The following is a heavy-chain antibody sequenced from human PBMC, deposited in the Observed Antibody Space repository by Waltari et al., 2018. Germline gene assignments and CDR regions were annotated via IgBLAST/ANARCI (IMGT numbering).Heavy chain of an antibody. Sequence: VQLVQSGAEVKKPGSSVKVSCKASGGTFSSYAISCVRQAPGHVLEWMGRLIPIFGTANYAEKFQSRVTITADKAASTAYMELSSLRSEDTAVYYWAREGSYGANDGMDVWGQGTTVTVSS. CDR2: LIPIFGTA. V-gene: IGHV1-69*08. CDR3: AREGSYGANDGMDV. CDR1: GGTFSSYA. J-gene: IGHJ6*02. D-gene: IGHD1-26*01.